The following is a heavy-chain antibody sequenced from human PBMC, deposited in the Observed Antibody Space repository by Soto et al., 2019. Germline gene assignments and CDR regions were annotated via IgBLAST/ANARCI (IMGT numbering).Heavy chain of an antibody. V-gene: IGHV3-9*01. CDR1: GFTFDDYA. CDR2: ISWNSGSI. D-gene: IGHD2-2*01. J-gene: IGHJ4*02. Sequence: DVQLVESGGGLVQPGRSLRLSCAASGFTFDDYAMHWVRQAPGKGLEWVSGISWNSGSIGYADSVKGRFTISRDNAKNSLYLQMNSLRAEDTALYYCAKGWGLVVPAAMADGVDYWGQGTLVTVSS. CDR3: AKGWGLVVPAAMADGVDY.